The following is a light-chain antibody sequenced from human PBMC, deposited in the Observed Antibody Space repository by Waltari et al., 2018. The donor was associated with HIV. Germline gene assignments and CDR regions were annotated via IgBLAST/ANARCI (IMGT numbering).Light chain of an antibody. CDR3: KVWDMTSDHFF. V-gene: IGLV3-21*03. CDR1: NIGDKS. Sequence: SYVLPQRTSVSVAPGTTARTTCGGNNIGDKSRHCYRDRLGQAPALVVYDDVGRPSGMSDRFSGSHSGNPATQLITGAEVGDEAEYYCKVWDMTSDHFFFGPGTTVTVL. CDR2: DDV. J-gene: IGLJ1*01.